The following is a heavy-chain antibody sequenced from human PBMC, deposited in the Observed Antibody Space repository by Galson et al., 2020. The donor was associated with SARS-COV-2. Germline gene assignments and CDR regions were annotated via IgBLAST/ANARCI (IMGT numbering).Heavy chain of an antibody. D-gene: IGHD5-18*01. V-gene: IGHV4-59*01. CDR2: IYYSGST. Sequence: SETLSLTCTVSGGSISSYYWSWIRQPPGKGLEWIGYIYYSGSTNYNPSLKSRVTISVDTSKNQFSLKLSSVTAADTAVYYCARTKVRRRGYSYGGTINFDYWGQGTLVTVSS. J-gene: IGHJ4*02. CDR3: ARTKVRRRGYSYGGTINFDY. CDR1: GGSISSYY.